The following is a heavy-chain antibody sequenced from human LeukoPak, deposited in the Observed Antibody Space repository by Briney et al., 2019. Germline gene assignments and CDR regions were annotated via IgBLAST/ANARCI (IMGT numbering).Heavy chain of an antibody. CDR1: GFTFSSST. D-gene: IGHD2-2*02. CDR2: ISGSGGST. Sequence: WGVLRLSCAASGFTFSSSTMSWFGQAPGKGLEWVAVISGSGGSTYYAGSVKGGFTISRDNSKNTLYLHMDSLSAEDTAVYYGAKDNWSSTSCYTGVIDYWGQGTLGTVSS. CDR3: AKDNWSSTSCYTGVIDY. J-gene: IGHJ4*02. V-gene: IGHV3-23*01.